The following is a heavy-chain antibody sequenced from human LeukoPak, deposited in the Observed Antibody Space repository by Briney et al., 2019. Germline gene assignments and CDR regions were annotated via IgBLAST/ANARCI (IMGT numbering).Heavy chain of an antibody. D-gene: IGHD2-15*01. CDR1: GGSISNYY. CDR2: KYSRGSS. Sequence: SGTLSLTCTVSGGSISNYYWSWIRQPAGKGLEWIGRKYSRGSSNYNPTVQSRVTMSVDTSKNQSSLKPRSVSAANTAVYYCARGRYCSADICTGGDSFDIWGQGTMVSVSP. J-gene: IGHJ3*02. V-gene: IGHV4-4*07. CDR3: ARGRYCSADICTGGDSFDI.